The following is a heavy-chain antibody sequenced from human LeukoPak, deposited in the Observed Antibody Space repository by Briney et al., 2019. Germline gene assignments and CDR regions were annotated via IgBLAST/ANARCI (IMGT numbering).Heavy chain of an antibody. CDR3: AKSSYYDSSGYYREYYFDY. D-gene: IGHD3-22*01. CDR2: ISGSGGRT. J-gene: IGHJ4*02. Sequence: GGSLRLSCAASGFTFSTYAMSWVRQAPGKGLEWVSAISGSGGRTNYADSVKGRVTVSRDNSKSTLYLQMNSLRAEDTAIYYCAKSSYYDSSGYYREYYFDYWGQGTLVTVSS. V-gene: IGHV3-23*01. CDR1: GFTFSTYA.